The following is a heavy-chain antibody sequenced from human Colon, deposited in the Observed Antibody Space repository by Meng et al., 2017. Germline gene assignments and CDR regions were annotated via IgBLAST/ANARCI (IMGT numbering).Heavy chain of an antibody. D-gene: IGHD4-17*01. CDR3: ARDRKHYGERGWFDP. CDR2: IYYSGCT. J-gene: IGHJ5*02. CDR1: GCSFNSSDYY. Sequence: QVRRQEAGPGRVQPSQSLSLTCTVSGCSFNSSDYYWSWIRQPPGKGREWIGYIYYSGCTYSNASLKSRVTISIDRSKNQFSLKLSSVTAADTAVYYCARDRKHYGERGWFDPWGQGTLVTVSS. V-gene: IGHV4-30-4*01.